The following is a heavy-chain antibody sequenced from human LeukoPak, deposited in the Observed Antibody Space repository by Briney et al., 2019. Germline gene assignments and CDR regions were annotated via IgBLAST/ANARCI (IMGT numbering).Heavy chain of an antibody. J-gene: IGHJ4*02. CDR3: ARGPYDFRSGYAISYYFDY. CDR1: GGSFSGYY. CDR2: INHSGST. V-gene: IGHV4-34*01. D-gene: IGHD3-3*01. Sequence: SSETLSLTCAVYGGSFSGYYWSWIRQPPGKGLEWIGEINHSGSTNYNPSLKSRVTISVDTSKNQFSLKLSSVTAANTAVYYCARGPYDFRSGYAISYYFDYWGQGTLVTVSS.